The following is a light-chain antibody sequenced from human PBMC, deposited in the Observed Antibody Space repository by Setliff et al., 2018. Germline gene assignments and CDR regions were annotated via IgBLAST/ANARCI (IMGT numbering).Light chain of an antibody. V-gene: IGLV2-8*01. CDR1: SSDVGGYNY. J-gene: IGLJ1*01. Sequence: QSALTQPPSASGSPGQSVTISCTGTSSDVGGYNYVSWYQQRPGKAPKLMIYEVSKRPSGVPDRFSGSKSGNTASLTVSGLQAEDEADYYCSSYAGSNNPYVFGTGTKVTV. CDR2: EVS. CDR3: SSYAGSNNPYV.